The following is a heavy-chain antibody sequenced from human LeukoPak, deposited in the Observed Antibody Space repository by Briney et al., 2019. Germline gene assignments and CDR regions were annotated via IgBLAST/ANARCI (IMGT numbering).Heavy chain of an antibody. D-gene: IGHD2-21*02. J-gene: IGHJ4*02. CDR3: ARAPAYCGGDCYLYYFDY. Sequence: SETLSLTCAVYGGSFSGYYWSWIRQPPGKGLEWIGYIYYSGSTNYNPSLKSRVTISVDTSKNQFSLKLSSVTAADTAVYYCARAPAYCGGDCYLYYFDYWGQGTLVTVSS. V-gene: IGHV4-59*01. CDR1: GGSFSGYY. CDR2: IYYSGST.